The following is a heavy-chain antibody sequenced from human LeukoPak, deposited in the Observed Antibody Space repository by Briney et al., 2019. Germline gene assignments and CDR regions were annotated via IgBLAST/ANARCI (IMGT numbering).Heavy chain of an antibody. D-gene: IGHD3-10*01. V-gene: IGHV3-23*01. CDR2: ISGSGDST. CDR1: GFTFNTYA. Sequence: GGSLRLSCAASGFTFNTYAMSWVRQAPGKGLEWVSAISGSGDSTYYADSVKGRFTISRDNSKNTVYLQMNSLRAEDTAVYYCARPQTYYYGSGSYYDYWGQGTLVTVSS. J-gene: IGHJ4*02. CDR3: ARPQTYYYGSGSYYDY.